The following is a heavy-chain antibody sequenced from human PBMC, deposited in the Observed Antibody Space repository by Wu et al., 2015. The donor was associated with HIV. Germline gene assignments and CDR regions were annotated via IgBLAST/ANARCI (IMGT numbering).Heavy chain of an antibody. CDR3: ARHYYDSSGYYPKTYGMDV. CDR2: INPNSGGT. Sequence: QVQLVQSGAEVKKPGASVKVSCKASGYTFTGYYMHWVRQAPGQGLEWMGWINPNSGGTNYAQKFQGRVTMTRDTSISTAYMELSRLRSDDTAVYYCARHYYDSSGYYPKTYGMDVWGQGTTVTVSS. CDR1: GYTFTGYY. D-gene: IGHD3-22*01. V-gene: IGHV1-2*02. J-gene: IGHJ6*02.